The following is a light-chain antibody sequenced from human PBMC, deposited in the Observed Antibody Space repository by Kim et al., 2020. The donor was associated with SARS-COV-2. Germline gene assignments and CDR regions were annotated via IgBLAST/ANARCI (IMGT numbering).Light chain of an antibody. CDR2: GYN. CDR3: NSRDSSGYQFV. V-gene: IGLV3-19*01. CDR1: NLGSYN. Sequence: SSELTQDPAVSVALGQTVRITCQGDNLGSYNGNWYQQKPGQAPVVVIYGYNNRPSGIPARFSGSRSGNTASLTITGAQAEDEADYYCNSRDSSGYQFVFGTGTKVTVL. J-gene: IGLJ1*01.